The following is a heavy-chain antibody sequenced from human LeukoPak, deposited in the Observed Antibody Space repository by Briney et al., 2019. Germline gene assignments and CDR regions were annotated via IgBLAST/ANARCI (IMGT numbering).Heavy chain of an antibody. D-gene: IGHD3-22*01. V-gene: IGHV3-11*01. Sequence: GGSLRLSCAASGFTFSDYHMSWIRQAPGKGLEWVSYISSSASTIYYADSVKGRFAISRDNAKNSLYLQMNSLRAEDTALYYCARVSRDSSGYAFDYWGQGTLVTVSS. CDR3: ARVSRDSSGYAFDY. CDR1: GFTFSDYH. J-gene: IGHJ4*02. CDR2: ISSSASTI.